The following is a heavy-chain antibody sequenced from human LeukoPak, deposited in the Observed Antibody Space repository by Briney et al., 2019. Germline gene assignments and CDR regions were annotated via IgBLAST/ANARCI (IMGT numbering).Heavy chain of an antibody. CDR1: GYTFTSYD. Sequence: ASVKVSCKASGYTFTSYDIHWVRQAPGQGLEWMGWISGDNDNTYYAQKYQGIVTMTTDTSTNTAYMELRSLRSDDTAVYYCARATSLGDSSGYYYADSWGQGTLVTVSS. CDR2: ISGDNDNT. CDR3: ARATSLGDSSGYYYADS. D-gene: IGHD3-22*01. J-gene: IGHJ5*01. V-gene: IGHV1-18*01.